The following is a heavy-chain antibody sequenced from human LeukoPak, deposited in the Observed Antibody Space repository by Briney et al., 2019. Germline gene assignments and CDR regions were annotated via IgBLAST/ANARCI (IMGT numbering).Heavy chain of an antibody. CDR2: ISYDGSNK. Sequence: GGSLRLSCAASGFTFSSYAMHWVRQAPGKGLEWVAVISYDGSNKYYADSVKGRFTISRDNSKNTLYLQMNSLRAEDTAVYYCAKLHDYGDYADYWGQGTQVTVSS. J-gene: IGHJ4*02. V-gene: IGHV3-30-3*02. CDR3: AKLHDYGDYADY. CDR1: GFTFSSYA. D-gene: IGHD4-17*01.